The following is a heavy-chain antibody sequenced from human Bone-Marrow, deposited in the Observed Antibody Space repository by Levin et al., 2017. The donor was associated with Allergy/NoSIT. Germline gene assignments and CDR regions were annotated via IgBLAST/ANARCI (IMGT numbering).Heavy chain of an antibody. CDR1: GYSFTSYW. CDR3: ARRGVTVTSSNYYYYYMDV. V-gene: IGHV5-10-1*01. D-gene: IGHD1-14*01. CDR2: IDPSDSYT. Sequence: GESLKISCKGSGYSFTSYWISWVRQMPGKGLEWMGRIDPSDSYTNYSPSFQGHVTISADKSISTAYLQWSSLKASDTAMYYCARRGVTVTSSNYYYYYMDVWGKGTTVTVSS. J-gene: IGHJ6*03.